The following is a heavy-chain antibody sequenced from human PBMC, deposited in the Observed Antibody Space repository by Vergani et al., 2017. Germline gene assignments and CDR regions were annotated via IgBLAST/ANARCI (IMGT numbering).Heavy chain of an antibody. CDR1: GCAFSRYA. Sequence: VQLVESGGRLVQPGGSLRLSCVASGCAFSRYAMSWVRQAPGKGLEWVSGLTASGSGISYADSVRGRFTISRDNSKNTLFLQMDSLRAEDTAVYYCAKSGWLQHFGAHYFDSWGQGILVTVSS. CDR3: AKSGWLQHFGAHYFDS. CDR2: LTASGSGI. V-gene: IGHV3-23*04. D-gene: IGHD5-24*01. J-gene: IGHJ4*02.